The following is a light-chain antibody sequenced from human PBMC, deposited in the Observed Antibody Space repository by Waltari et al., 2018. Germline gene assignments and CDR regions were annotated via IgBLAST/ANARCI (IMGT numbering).Light chain of an antibody. J-gene: IGLJ2*01. CDR2: GNN. CDR3: QSYDSRLSVVV. V-gene: IGLV1-40*03. Sequence: SVLTQPPSLPGAPGQRVPMSCTGTSSNSGTGFDVHWYQHLPGTAPKLLIFGNNNRPSGVPDRFSASKSGASASLAITGLQSEDEAVYYCQSYDSRLSVVVFGGGTKLTVL. CDR1: SSNSGTGFD.